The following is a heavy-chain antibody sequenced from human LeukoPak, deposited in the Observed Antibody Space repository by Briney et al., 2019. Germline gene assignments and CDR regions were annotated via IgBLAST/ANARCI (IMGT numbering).Heavy chain of an antibody. V-gene: IGHV4-59*08. CDR3: ARRIVVVPAAIRNGDAFDI. D-gene: IGHD2-2*01. J-gene: IGHJ3*02. CDR2: IYYSGST. Sequence: PSETLSLTCTVSGGSISSYYWSWIRQPPGKGLEWIGYIYYSGSTYYNPSLRSRITISMDTSKNQFSLRLNSVTAADTAIYYCARRIVVVPAAIRNGDAFDIWGRGTMVTVSS. CDR1: GGSISSYY.